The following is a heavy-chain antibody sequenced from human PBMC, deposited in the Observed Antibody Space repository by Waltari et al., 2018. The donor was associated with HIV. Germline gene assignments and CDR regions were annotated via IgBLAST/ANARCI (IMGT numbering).Heavy chain of an antibody. Sequence: EVQLVESGGGLVKPGGSLRLSCAASGFPFISHTMNWVRQAPGKGLEWVSSISYSSSHIYYADSLKGRFTISRDNAKNSLYLQMNSLRAEDTAVYYCARYGGYSGPTLDYWGQGTLVTVSS. CDR1: GFPFISHT. V-gene: IGHV3-21*01. CDR3: ARYGGYSGPTLDY. CDR2: ISYSSSHI. D-gene: IGHD5-12*01. J-gene: IGHJ4*02.